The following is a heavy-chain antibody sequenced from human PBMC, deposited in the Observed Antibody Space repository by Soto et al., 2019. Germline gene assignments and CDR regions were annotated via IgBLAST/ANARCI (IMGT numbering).Heavy chain of an antibody. J-gene: IGHJ4*02. CDR1: GCTLTELS. V-gene: IGHV1-24*01. CDR3: ATEYGTGSCYNSYFDY. D-gene: IGHD3-10*01. CDR2: FDPEDGET. Sequence: GAAVNVSCKVSGCTLTELSMPWVRQAPGKGLEWMGGFDPEDGETIYAQKFQGRVTMTEDTSTDTAYMELSSLRSEDTAVYYCATEYGTGSCYNSYFDYWGQGTLVTVSS.